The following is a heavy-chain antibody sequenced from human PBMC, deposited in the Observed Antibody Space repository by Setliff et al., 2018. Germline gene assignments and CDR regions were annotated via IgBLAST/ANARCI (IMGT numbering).Heavy chain of an antibody. D-gene: IGHD6-6*01. J-gene: IGHJ5*02. CDR3: ARHVLGYSSSYNWFDP. CDR2: IYHSGST. Sequence: SETLSLTCAVYGGSFSGYYWGWIRQPPGKGLEWIGSIYHSGSTYYNPSLKSRVTISVDTSKNQFSLKLSSVTAADTAVYYCARHVLGYSSSYNWFDPWGQGTQVTVSS. V-gene: IGHV4-38-2*01. CDR1: GGSFSGYY.